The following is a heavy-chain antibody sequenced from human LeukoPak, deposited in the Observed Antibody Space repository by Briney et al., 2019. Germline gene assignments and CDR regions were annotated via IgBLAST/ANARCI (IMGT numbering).Heavy chain of an antibody. Sequence: GGSLRLSCAASGFNFSTYGIHWVRQAPGKGLEWVSRIKTDGSITDYADSVKDRFTISRDNSKNTLYLQMNSLRAEDTAVYYCASSRWELAPHDYWGQGTLVTVSS. D-gene: IGHD1-26*01. V-gene: IGHV3-NL1*01. CDR2: IKTDGSIT. CDR1: GFNFSTYG. CDR3: ASSRWELAPHDY. J-gene: IGHJ4*02.